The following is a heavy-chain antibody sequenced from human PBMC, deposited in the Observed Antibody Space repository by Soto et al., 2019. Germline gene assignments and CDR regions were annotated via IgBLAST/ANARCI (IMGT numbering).Heavy chain of an antibody. V-gene: IGHV5-10-1*01. Sequence: GESLKISCRGSGYSFTNYWISWVRRMPGKGLEWMGNIDPVDSYTNYSPSFQGHVTFSVDTCISTAYLQWGSLKASDTAMYYCARIESIARNWFDPWGQGTLVTVSS. D-gene: IGHD6-13*01. CDR3: ARIESIARNWFDP. CDR2: IDPVDSYT. J-gene: IGHJ5*02. CDR1: GYSFTNYW.